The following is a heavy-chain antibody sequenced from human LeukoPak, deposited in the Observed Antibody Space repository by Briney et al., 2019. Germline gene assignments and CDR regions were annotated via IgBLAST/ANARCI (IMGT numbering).Heavy chain of an antibody. Sequence: GGSLRLSCAASGFTFSSYSMNWVRQAPGKGLEYVLAISSNGGSTYYANSVKGRFTISRDNSKNTLYLQMGSLRAEDMAVYYCARAHPRYFWSGPVDYWGQGTLVTVSS. CDR3: ARAHPRYFWSGPVDY. CDR2: ISSNGGST. D-gene: IGHD3-3*01. J-gene: IGHJ4*02. V-gene: IGHV3-64*01. CDR1: GFTFSSYS.